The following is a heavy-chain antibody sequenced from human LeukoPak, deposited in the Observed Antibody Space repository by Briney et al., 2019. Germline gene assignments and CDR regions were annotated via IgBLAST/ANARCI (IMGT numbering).Heavy chain of an antibody. D-gene: IGHD5-24*01. CDR2: ISDNGGGT. Sequence: GGSLRLSCAASGFTFSSYAMSWVRQAPGKGLELVSGISDNGGGTYYADSVKGRFTISRDNSKNTLFLQMNSLRAEDTAVYYCAKDHIRRDGYSDFDYWGQGTLVTVSS. CDR1: GFTFSSYA. CDR3: AKDHIRRDGYSDFDY. J-gene: IGHJ4*02. V-gene: IGHV3-23*01.